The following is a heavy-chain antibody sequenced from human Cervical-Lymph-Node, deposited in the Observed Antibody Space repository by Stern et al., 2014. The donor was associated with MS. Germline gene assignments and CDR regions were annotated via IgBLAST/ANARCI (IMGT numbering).Heavy chain of an antibody. CDR3: ARGELKEGLVRGMDV. Sequence: QVQLVQSGAEVKKPGSSEKVSCKASGGTFSSYAISWVRQAPGQGVEWMGGIIPIFGTANYAQQIQGTVTITADESTNTAEMDPRCLRSEDTAVYYCARGELKEGLVRGMDVWGQGTTVTVSS. CDR1: GGTFSSYA. J-gene: IGHJ6*02. V-gene: IGHV1-69*01. CDR2: IIPIFGTA. D-gene: IGHD1-26*01.